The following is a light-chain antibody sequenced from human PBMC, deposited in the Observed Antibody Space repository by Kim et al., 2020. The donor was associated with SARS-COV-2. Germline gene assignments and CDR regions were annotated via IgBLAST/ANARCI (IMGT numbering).Light chain of an antibody. V-gene: IGLV2-23*01. Sequence: QSALTQPASVSGSPGQSITISCTGTSSDVGSYDLVAWYQQHPGEAPKLMIYETNKLPSGVSNRFSGSKSGNTASLTISGLQAEDEADYFCSSYTVAGTWVFGGGTQLTVL. J-gene: IGLJ3*02. CDR3: SSYTVAGTWV. CDR1: SSDVGSYDL. CDR2: ETN.